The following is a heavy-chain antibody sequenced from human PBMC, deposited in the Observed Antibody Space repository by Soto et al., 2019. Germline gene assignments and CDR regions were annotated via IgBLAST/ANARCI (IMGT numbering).Heavy chain of an antibody. J-gene: IGHJ6*02. CDR1: GGSISSNY. CDR3: ARVDYDFWSGPSPPNYGMDV. CDR2: IFHSGST. V-gene: IGHV4-59*01. D-gene: IGHD3-3*01. Sequence: PSATLSLTCTVSGGSISSNYWSWIRQPPGKGLEWIGYIFHSGSTTYNPSLKSRVTMSVDTSKNQFSLNLSSVTAADTAVYYCARVDYDFWSGPSPPNYGMDVWGQGTTVTVSS.